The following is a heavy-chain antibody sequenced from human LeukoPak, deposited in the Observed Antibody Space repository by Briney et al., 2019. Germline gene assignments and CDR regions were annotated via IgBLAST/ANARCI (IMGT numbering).Heavy chain of an antibody. CDR3: ARGHYDILTGNYKWTPDY. Sequence: GGSLRLSCVASGFTFSSYKMNWVRQAPGRGLEWVSSIHSGGSDVYYADSVKGRFTVSRDNAKNSLFLQMNSLRAGDTALYYCARGHYDILTGNYKWTPDYWGQGTLVTVSS. CDR1: GFTFSSYK. D-gene: IGHD3-9*01. CDR2: IHSGGSDV. J-gene: IGHJ4*02. V-gene: IGHV3-21*06.